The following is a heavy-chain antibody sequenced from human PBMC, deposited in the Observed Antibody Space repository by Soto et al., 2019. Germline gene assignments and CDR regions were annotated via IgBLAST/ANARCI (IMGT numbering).Heavy chain of an antibody. CDR3: ARLAYCGGDCYSGGLDY. CDR2: IYYSGST. V-gene: IGHV4-59*12. D-gene: IGHD2-21*02. J-gene: IGHJ4*02. CDR1: GGSISSYY. Sequence: SETLSLTCTVSGGSISSYYWSWIRQPPGKGLEWIGYIYYSGSTNYSPSFQGHVTISADKSISTAYLQWSSLKASDTAMYYCARLAYCGGDCYSGGLDYWGQGTLVTVSS.